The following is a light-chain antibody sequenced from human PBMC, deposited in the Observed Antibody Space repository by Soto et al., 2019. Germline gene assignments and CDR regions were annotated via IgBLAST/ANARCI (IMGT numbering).Light chain of an antibody. CDR3: QQYHNWPFT. Sequence: EIVMTQSPATLSVSPGDSATLSCRASQSVNSNLAWYQQKPGQPPRLVIYGASIRATGIPARFSGGASGTEFSLTISRLQSEDFAVYYCQQYHNWPFTFGQGTKLEIK. V-gene: IGKV3D-15*01. CDR2: GAS. CDR1: QSVNSN. J-gene: IGKJ2*01.